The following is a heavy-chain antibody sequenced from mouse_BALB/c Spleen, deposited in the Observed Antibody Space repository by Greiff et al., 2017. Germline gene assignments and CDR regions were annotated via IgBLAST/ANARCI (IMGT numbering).Heavy chain of an antibody. CDR3: ASDGLAWFAY. CDR2: ISSGGSYT. D-gene: IGHD2-3*01. CDR1: GFTFSSYA. J-gene: IGHJ3*01. Sequence: EVKLMESGGGLVKPGGSLKLSCAASGFTFSSYAMSWVRQTPEKRLEWVATISSGGSYTYYPDSVKGRFTISRDNAKNTLYLQMSSLRSEDTAMYYCASDGLAWFAYWGQGTLVTVSA. V-gene: IGHV5-9-3*01.